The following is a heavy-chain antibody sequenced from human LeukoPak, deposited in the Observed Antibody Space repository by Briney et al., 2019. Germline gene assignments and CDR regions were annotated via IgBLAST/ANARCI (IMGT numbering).Heavy chain of an antibody. Sequence: PSETLSLTCAVYGGSFSGYYWSWIRQPPGKGLEWIGEINHSGSTNYNPSLKSRVTISVDRSKNQFSLKLSSVTAADTAVYYCAREGGYCSSTSCYGWFDPWGQGTLVTVSS. J-gene: IGHJ5*02. D-gene: IGHD2-2*01. CDR3: AREGGYCSSTSCYGWFDP. V-gene: IGHV4-34*01. CDR2: INHSGST. CDR1: GGSFSGYY.